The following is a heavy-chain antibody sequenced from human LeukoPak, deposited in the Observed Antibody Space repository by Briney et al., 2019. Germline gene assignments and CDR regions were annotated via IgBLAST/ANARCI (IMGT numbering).Heavy chain of an antibody. CDR2: INGSGDAT. J-gene: IGHJ4*02. CDR1: GFLFSHYT. Sequence: PGGSLRLSCAVSGFLFSHYTMTWVRQGPGKGLEWVSSINGSGDATLYADSVMGRFTISRDNAKNTVSLQMNNLRAEDTAVYYCARDTASGSSPWGQGTLVTVSS. D-gene: IGHD6-13*01. CDR3: ARDTASGSSP. V-gene: IGHV3-23*01.